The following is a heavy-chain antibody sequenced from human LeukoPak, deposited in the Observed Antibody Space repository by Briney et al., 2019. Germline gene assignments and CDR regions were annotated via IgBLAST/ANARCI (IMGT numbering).Heavy chain of an antibody. CDR1: GFTFSSYA. CDR3: AKDREWLLPSPYYFDY. V-gene: IGHV3-23*01. CDR2: ISGSGGST. Sequence: GGSLRPSCAASGFTFSSYAMSWVRQAPGKGLEWVSAISGSGGSTHYADSVKGRFTISRDNSKNTLYLQMNSLRAEDTAVYYCAKDREWLLPSPYYFDYWGQGTLVTVSS. J-gene: IGHJ4*02. D-gene: IGHD3-22*01.